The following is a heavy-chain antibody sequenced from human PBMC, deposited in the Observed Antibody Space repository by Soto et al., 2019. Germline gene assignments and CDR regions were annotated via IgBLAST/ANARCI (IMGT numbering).Heavy chain of an antibody. D-gene: IGHD3-22*01. V-gene: IGHV4-39*01. J-gene: IGHJ4*02. CDR2: IYYSGST. CDR1: GGSISSSSYY. CDR3: ARDYDSSGDY. Sequence: QLQLQESGPGLVKPSETLSLTCTVSGGSISSSSYYWGWIRPPPGKGLEWIGSIYYSGSTYYNPSLKGRVTISVDTSKNQFSLKLSSVTAADTAVYYCARDYDSSGDYWGQGTLVTVSS.